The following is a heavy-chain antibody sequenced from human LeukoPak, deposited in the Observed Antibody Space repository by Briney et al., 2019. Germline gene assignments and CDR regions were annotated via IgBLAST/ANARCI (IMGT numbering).Heavy chain of an antibody. V-gene: IGHV4-34*01. CDR2: INHSGST. Sequence: SETLSLTCAVYGGSFSGYYWSWIRQPPGKGLEWIGEINHSGSTNYNPSLKSRVTISVDTSKNQFSLKLSSVTAADTAVYYWARGIMAVAGLGVYCYFELWGRGTLGTVSP. CDR1: GGSFSGYY. CDR3: ARGIMAVAGLGVYCYFEL. D-gene: IGHD6-19*01. J-gene: IGHJ2*01.